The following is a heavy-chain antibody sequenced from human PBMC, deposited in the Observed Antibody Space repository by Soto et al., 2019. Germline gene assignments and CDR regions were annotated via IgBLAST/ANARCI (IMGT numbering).Heavy chain of an antibody. J-gene: IGHJ6*02. CDR3: VRQGFGRLHGFVDV. CDR1: DDSSSSYK. Sequence: QVQLQESGLGLVNPSETLSLTCTVSDDSSSSYKWSWVRQPPGRRLEWIGYIDSSGGTSYNPSLQSRATMSVDTSTKQFCLKLSSVTAADTAVYYCVRQGFGRLHGFVDVWGQGTTVTVSS. V-gene: IGHV4-59*08. CDR2: IDSSGGT. D-gene: IGHD3-10*01.